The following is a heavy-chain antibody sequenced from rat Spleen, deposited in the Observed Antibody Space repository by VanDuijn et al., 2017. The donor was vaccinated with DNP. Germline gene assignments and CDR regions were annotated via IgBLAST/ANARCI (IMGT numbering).Heavy chain of an antibody. D-gene: IGHD1-11*01. CDR2: ISYFGDNT. CDR3: ARHGRRVFDY. J-gene: IGHJ2*01. Sequence: EVRLVEFGGGLVQPGRSLKLSCAASGFTFSDYYMAWVRQAPTKGLELVAYISYFGDNTYSGDSVKGRFTISRDNAKSTLYLQMNSLRSEDMATYYCARHGRRVFDYWGQGVMVTVSS. V-gene: IGHV5-22*01. CDR1: GFTFSDYY.